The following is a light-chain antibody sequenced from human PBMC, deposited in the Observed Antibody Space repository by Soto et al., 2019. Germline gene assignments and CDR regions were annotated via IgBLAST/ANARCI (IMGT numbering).Light chain of an antibody. CDR1: QGISTY. CDR3: QQLKSYPLT. J-gene: IGKJ4*01. Sequence: DIQLTQSPSFLSASVGDRVTITCRASQGISTYLAWYQQKPGKAPKLLISAASTLQSGVPSRFSGSGSGTEFTLTISSLQPEDFATYSCQQLKSYPLTFGGATKLEVK. CDR2: AAS. V-gene: IGKV1-9*01.